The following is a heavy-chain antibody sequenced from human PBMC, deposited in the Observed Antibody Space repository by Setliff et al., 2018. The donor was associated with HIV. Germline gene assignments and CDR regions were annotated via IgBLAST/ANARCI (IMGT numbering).Heavy chain of an antibody. CDR2: MYYTGDT. V-gene: IGHV4-61*10. CDR1: GGSVGSGSYY. D-gene: IGHD3-10*01. Sequence: SETLSLTCSVSGGSVGSGSYYWNWIRQPAGKGLEWIGRMYYTGDTNYNPSLKSRVIMSIDTSKNQFSLILNSVTAADTAVYYCARSIYGSATYPLDIWGQGILVTVSS. CDR3: ARSIYGSATYPLDI. J-gene: IGHJ4*02.